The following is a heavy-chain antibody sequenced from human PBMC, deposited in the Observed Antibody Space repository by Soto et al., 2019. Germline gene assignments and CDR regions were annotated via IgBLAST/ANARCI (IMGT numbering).Heavy chain of an antibody. V-gene: IGHV4-39*01. CDR2: VFSTGST. J-gene: IGHJ5*02. CDR1: GASINTSPYY. CDR3: ARQEVEYANSGLDH. D-gene: IGHD2-2*01. Sequence: QLQLQESGPGLVKPSETLSLTCSVSGASINTSPYYWGWIRQPPGEGLEWIGRVFSTGSTYYNPSLKGRVTVSVDPSGNEGSLMVYSAAAADTAVYYCARQEVEYANSGLDHWGQGTLVAFSS.